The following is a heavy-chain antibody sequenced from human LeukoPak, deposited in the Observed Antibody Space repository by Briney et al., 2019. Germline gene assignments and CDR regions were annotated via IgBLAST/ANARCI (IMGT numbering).Heavy chain of an antibody. CDR1: GGTFSSYA. CDR2: IIPIFGTA. CDR3: ARGGTYQTYYDFWSGYYHNWFDP. V-gene: IGHV1-69*05. J-gene: IGHJ5*02. Sequence: SVKVSCKASGGTFSSYAISWVRQAPGQGLEWMGGIIPIFGTANYAQKFQGRVTITTDESTSTAYMELSSLRSEDTAVYYCARGGTYQTYYDFWSGYYHNWFDPWGQGTLVTVSS. D-gene: IGHD3-3*01.